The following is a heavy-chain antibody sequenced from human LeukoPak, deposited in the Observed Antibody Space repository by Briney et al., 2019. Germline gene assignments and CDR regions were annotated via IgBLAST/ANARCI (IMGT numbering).Heavy chain of an antibody. V-gene: IGHV4-59*01. Sequence: ESSETLSLTCTVSGGSISSYYWSWIRQPPGKGLEWIGYIYYSGSTNYNPSLKSRVTISVDTSKNQFSLKLSSVTAADTAVYYCAIGYSYGFDYWGQGTLVTVSS. CDR1: GGSISSYY. CDR3: AIGYSYGFDY. J-gene: IGHJ4*02. D-gene: IGHD5-18*01. CDR2: IYYSGST.